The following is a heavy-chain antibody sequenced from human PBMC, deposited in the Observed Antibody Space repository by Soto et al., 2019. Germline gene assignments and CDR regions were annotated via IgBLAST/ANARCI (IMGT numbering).Heavy chain of an antibody. V-gene: IGHV1-69*02. Sequence: QVQLVQSGAEVKKPGSSVKVSCKASGGTFSSYPISWVRQAPGQGLEWMGRIIPILNIANYAQKFQGRVTFPADKSTDTAYPGLSSLISEPTVVYYCWLTLAATDSLFWFAPGGQGTRVNVSS. CDR1: GGTFSSYP. CDR2: IIPILNIA. J-gene: IGHJ5*02. CDR3: WLTLAATDSLFWFAP. D-gene: IGHD2-21*02.